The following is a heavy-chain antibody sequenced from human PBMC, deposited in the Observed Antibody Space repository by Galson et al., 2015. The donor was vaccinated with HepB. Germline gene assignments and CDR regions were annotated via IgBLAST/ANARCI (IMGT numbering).Heavy chain of an antibody. J-gene: IGHJ3*02. CDR3: ASLYSSSWYSSSHDAFDI. D-gene: IGHD6-13*01. V-gene: IGHV5-10-1*01. CDR2: IDPSDSYT. Sequence: QSGAEVKKPGESLRISCKGSGYSFTSYWISWVRQMPGKGLEWMGRIDPSDSYTNYSPSFQGHVTISADKSISTAYLQWSSLKASDTAMYYCASLYSSSWYSSSHDAFDIWGQGTMVTVSS. CDR1: GYSFTSYW.